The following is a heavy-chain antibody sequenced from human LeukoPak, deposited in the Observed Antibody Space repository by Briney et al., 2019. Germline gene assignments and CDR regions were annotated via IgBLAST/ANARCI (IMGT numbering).Heavy chain of an antibody. J-gene: IGHJ4*02. V-gene: IGHV3-48*01. CDR3: ATVSYSGINYFIS. CDR1: GFPFCDYS. Sequence: GGSLRLSCAASGFPFCDYSMHWVRRAPREGLEWVSYISSRSRTVYYADSVKGRFTKSRDNSKNTLSIQMSSLRVEDTALYYCATVSYSGINYFISWGRGTLVTVSS. D-gene: IGHD2-21*01. CDR2: ISSRSRTV.